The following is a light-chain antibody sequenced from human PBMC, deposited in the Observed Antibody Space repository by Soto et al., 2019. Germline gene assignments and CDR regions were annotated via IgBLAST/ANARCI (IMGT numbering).Light chain of an antibody. CDR2: EVN. CDR3: CSSAGTSTYV. Sequence: QSVLTQPASVSGSPGQSITISCTGTSSDVGGYHYVSWYQLVPGKAPKLILFEVNIRPSGVSYRFSGSKSGNTASLTISGLQAEDEADYYCCSSAGTSTYVFGTGTKVTVL. J-gene: IGLJ1*01. CDR1: SSDVGGYHY. V-gene: IGLV2-14*01.